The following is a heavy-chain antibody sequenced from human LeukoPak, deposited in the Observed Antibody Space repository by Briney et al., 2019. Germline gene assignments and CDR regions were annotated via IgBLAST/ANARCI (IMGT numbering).Heavy chain of an antibody. CDR3: ARLPQPSDILTAYANSFDY. CDR2: IYYSGST. Sequence: GSLRLSCAASGFTFSSYSMNWVRQAPGKGLEWIGNIYYSGSTYYNPSLNSRVTISVDTSKNQFSLKLSSVTAADTAVYYCARLPQPSDILTAYANSFDYWGQGSLVTVSS. CDR1: GFTFSSYSMN. J-gene: IGHJ4*02. V-gene: IGHV4-39*01. D-gene: IGHD3-9*01.